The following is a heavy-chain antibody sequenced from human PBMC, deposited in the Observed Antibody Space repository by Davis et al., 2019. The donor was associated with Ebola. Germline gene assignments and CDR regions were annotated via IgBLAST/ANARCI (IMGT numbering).Heavy chain of an antibody. J-gene: IGHJ4*02. CDR3: ARGSGWYREYYFDY. CDR2: ISGSGGST. CDR1: GFTFSSYA. D-gene: IGHD6-19*01. V-gene: IGHV3-23*01. Sequence: GESLKISCAASGFTFSSYAMSWVRQAPGKGLEWVSAISGSGGSTYYADSVKGRFTISRDNSKNTLYLQMNSLKPDETALYYCARGSGWYREYYFDYWGLGTLVTVSS.